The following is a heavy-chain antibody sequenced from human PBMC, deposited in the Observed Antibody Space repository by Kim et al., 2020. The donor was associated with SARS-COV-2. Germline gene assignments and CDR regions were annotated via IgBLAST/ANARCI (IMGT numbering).Heavy chain of an antibody. D-gene: IGHD6-19*01. V-gene: IGHV3-7*01. CDR2: IKQDGSEK. CDR1: GFTFSSYW. Sequence: GGSLRLSCAASGFTFSSYWMSWVRQAPGKGLEWVANIKQDGSEKYYVDSVKGRFTISRDNAKNSLYLQMNSLRAEDTAVYYCAGYPTYSSGWYGEGGVYWFDPWGQGTLVTVSS. J-gene: IGHJ5*02. CDR3: AGYPTYSSGWYGEGGVYWFDP.